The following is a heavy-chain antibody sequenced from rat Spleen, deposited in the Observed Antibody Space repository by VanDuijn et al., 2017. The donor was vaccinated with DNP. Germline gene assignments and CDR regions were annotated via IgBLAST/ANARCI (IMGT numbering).Heavy chain of an antibody. D-gene: IGHD1-6*01. V-gene: IGHV6-6*01. CDR2: IKAKSNNYAT. J-gene: IGHJ2*01. Sequence: EVQLVESGGGLVQPGNSLKLSCATSGFTFSTAWMYWYRQFPEKRLEWVARIKAKSNNYATDYTESVKGRFTISRDDSKSSIYLQMNNLKEEDTAIYYCALYTTDYYPFDYWGQGVMVTVSS. CDR1: GFTFSTAW. CDR3: ALYTTDYYPFDY.